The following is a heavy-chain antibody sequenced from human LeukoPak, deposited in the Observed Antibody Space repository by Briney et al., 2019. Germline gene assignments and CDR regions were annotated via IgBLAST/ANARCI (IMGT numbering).Heavy chain of an antibody. CDR2: IYYSGST. CDR1: GGSISSGGYS. D-gene: IGHD5-12*01. J-gene: IGHJ4*02. Sequence: SETLSLTCAVSGGSISSGGYSWSWIRQPPGKGLEWIGYIYYSGSTNYNPSLKSRVTISVDTSKNQFSLKPSSVTAADTAVYYCARDLWLDYWGQGTLVTVPS. V-gene: IGHV4-61*08. CDR3: ARDLWLDY.